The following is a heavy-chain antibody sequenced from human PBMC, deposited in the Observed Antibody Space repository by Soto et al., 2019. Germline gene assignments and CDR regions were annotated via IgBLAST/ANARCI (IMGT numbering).Heavy chain of an antibody. J-gene: IGHJ3*02. V-gene: IGHV1-58*01. CDR3: AAERWNQLRAFDI. D-gene: IGHD1-1*01. CDR2: IVVGSGNT. CDR1: GFTFTSSA. Sequence: SVKVSCKASGFTFTSSAVQWVRQARGQRLEWIGWIVVGSGNTNYAQKFQERVTMTRDMSTSTAYMELSSLRSEDTAVYYCAAERWNQLRAFDIWGQGTMVTVSS.